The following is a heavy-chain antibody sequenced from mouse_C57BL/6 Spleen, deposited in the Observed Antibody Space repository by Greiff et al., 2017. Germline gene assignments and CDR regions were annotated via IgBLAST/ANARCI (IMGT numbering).Heavy chain of an antibody. V-gene: IGHV5-4*01. Sequence: EVMLVESGGGLVKPGGSLKLSCAASGFTFSSYAMSWVRQTPEKRLEWVATISDGGSYTYYPDNVKGRFTISRDNAKNNLYLQMSHLKSEDTAMYYCARERDDYAMDYWGQGTSVTVSS. CDR1: GFTFSSYA. CDR3: ARERDDYAMDY. CDR2: ISDGGSYT. D-gene: IGHD3-3*01. J-gene: IGHJ4*01.